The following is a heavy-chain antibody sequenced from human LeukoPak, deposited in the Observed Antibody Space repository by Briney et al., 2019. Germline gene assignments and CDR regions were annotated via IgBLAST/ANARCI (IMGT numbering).Heavy chain of an antibody. CDR2: INPNSGGT. CDR3: ARDGRLELPGTYYYYYMDV. Sequence: GASVKVSCKASGYTFTGYYLHWVRQAPGQGLEWMGWINPNSGGTNYAQKFQGRVTMTRDTSISTAYMELSRLRSDDTAVYYCARDGRLELPGTYYYYYMDVWGKGTTVTVSS. CDR1: GYTFTGYY. J-gene: IGHJ6*03. D-gene: IGHD1-7*01. V-gene: IGHV1-2*02.